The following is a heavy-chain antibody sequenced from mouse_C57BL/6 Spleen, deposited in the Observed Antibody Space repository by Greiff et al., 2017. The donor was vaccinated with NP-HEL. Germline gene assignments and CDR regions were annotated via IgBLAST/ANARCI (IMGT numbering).Heavy chain of an antibody. CDR2: IHPNSGST. J-gene: IGHJ3*01. D-gene: IGHD2-4*01. CDR1: GYTFTSYW. Sequence: VQLQQPGAELVKPGASVKLSCKASGYTFTSYWMHWVKQRPGQGLEWIGMIHPNSGSTNYNEKFKSKATLTVDKSSSTAYMQLSSLTSEDSAVYYCAREDFYYDYEGFAYWGQGTLVTVSA. V-gene: IGHV1-64*01. CDR3: AREDFYYDYEGFAY.